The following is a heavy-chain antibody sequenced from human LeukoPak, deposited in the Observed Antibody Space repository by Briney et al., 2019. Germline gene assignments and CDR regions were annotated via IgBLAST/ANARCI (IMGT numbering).Heavy chain of an antibody. CDR1: GYTFTSYD. CDR3: ARAGPLAHFDY. Sequence: ASVKVSCKASGYTFTSYDINWVRQATGQGLEWMGWMNPNGGNTGYAQKFQGRVTITRNTSISTAYMELSSLRSEDTAVYYCARAGPLAHFDYWGQGTLVTVSS. D-gene: IGHD1-1*01. V-gene: IGHV1-8*03. J-gene: IGHJ4*02. CDR2: MNPNGGNT.